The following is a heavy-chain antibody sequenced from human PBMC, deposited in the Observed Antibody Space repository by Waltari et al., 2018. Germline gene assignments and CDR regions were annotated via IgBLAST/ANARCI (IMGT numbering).Heavy chain of an antibody. J-gene: IGHJ4*02. CDR3: ARHEDWSMVVTPLDY. CDR1: GYSISSGYY. D-gene: IGHD2-21*02. V-gene: IGHV4-38-2*01. CDR2: IYHSGST. Sequence: QVQLQESGPGLVKPSETLSLTCAVSGYSISSGYYWGWIRQPPGKGLEWIGSIYHSGSTSYNPSLKSRVTISVDTSKNQFSLKLSSVTAADTAVYYCARHEDWSMVVTPLDYWGQGTLVTVSS.